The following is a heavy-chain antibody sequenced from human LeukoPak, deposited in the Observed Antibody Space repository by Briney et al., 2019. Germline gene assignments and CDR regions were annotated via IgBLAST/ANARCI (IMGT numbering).Heavy chain of an antibody. D-gene: IGHD1-1*01. CDR1: GFTFSSYE. J-gene: IGHJ4*02. CDR2: ISSSGSTI. V-gene: IGHV3-48*03. CDR3: ARETGNYFDY. Sequence: GGSLRLSCAASGFTFSSYEMNWVRQAPGKGLEWVSYISSSGSTIYYADSVKGRFTISRDNAKNSLYLQMNSLRAEDTAMYYCARETGNYFDYWGQGTLVTVSS.